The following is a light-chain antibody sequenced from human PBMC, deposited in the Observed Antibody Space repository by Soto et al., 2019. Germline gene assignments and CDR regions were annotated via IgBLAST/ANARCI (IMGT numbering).Light chain of an antibody. V-gene: IGKV1-12*01. CDR3: QQSKTFPLT. J-gene: IGKJ4*01. CDR2: DAS. CDR1: QTISRW. Sequence: DIQLTQTPSTLSASVGDEVTITCRASQTISRWLAWYQQKPGRAPKLLIYDASRLQSGVPSRFSGRGSGTDFSLTISNLQPEDFATYFCQQSKTFPLTFGGGTKVDIK.